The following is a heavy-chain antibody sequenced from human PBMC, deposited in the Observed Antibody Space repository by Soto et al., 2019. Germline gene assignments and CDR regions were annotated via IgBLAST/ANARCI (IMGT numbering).Heavy chain of an antibody. Sequence: NPSETLSLTCVVNGGSLSGYYWGWIRQTPDKGLEWIGEINESTGRKFNPSLESRVTMSVDTSKSQFSLKLTSVTAADTAVYYCTRVDRGYYRSRMEHYYYGVDVWGQGTTVTVSS. D-gene: IGHD5-12*01. J-gene: IGHJ6*02. CDR1: GGSLSGYY. CDR2: INESTGR. CDR3: TRVDRGYYRSRMEHYYYGVDV. V-gene: IGHV4-34*01.